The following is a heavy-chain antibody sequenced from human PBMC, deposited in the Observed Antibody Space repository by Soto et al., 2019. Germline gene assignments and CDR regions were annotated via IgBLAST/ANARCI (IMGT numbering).Heavy chain of an antibody. CDR3: DGSDF. CDR1: GFTFSTYA. V-gene: IGHV3-23*01. Sequence: LRLSCAASGFTFSTYALSWARQAPGKGLEWVSTISAGGRTTLYADSVRGRFTISRDNSKNTLYLQMESLRVEDTAVYYCDGSDFWGQGALVTVSS. J-gene: IGHJ4*02. CDR2: ISAGGRTT. D-gene: IGHD1-26*01.